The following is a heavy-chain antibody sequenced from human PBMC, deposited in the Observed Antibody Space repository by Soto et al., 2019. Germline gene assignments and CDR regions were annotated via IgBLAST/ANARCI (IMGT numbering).Heavy chain of an antibody. CDR2: IIPIYGTA. D-gene: IGHD1-26*01. J-gene: IGHJ6*02. V-gene: IGHV1-69*01. CDR3: AKDRRADWESYYYYAMDV. Sequence: QVQLVQSGAGVKKPGSSVKVSCKASGGTFSSFTISWVRQAPGQGLEWMGGIIPIYGTANYAQKFQGRVTITADASTRTAYMVLSSLRSEDTAVYYCAKDRRADWESYYYYAMDVWGQGTTVTVSS. CDR1: GGTFSSFT.